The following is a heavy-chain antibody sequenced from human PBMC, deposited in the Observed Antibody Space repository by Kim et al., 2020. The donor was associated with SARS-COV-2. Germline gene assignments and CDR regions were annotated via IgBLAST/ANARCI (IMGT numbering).Heavy chain of an antibody. CDR2: INPSGGST. Sequence: ASVKVSCKASGYTFTSYYMHWVRQAPGQGLEWMGIINPSGGSTSYAQKFQGRVTMTRDTSTSTVYMELSSLRSEDTAVYYCAIAAARRTRFDYWGQGTLVTVSS. D-gene: IGHD6-13*01. J-gene: IGHJ4*02. CDR1: GYTFTSYY. CDR3: AIAAARRTRFDY. V-gene: IGHV1-46*03.